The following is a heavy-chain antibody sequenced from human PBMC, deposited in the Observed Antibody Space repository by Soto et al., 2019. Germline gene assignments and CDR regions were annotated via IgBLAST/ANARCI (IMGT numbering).Heavy chain of an antibody. J-gene: IGHJ5*02. D-gene: IGHD3-22*01. CDR3: ARFPDTNYYDTSGYAYNWFDP. Sequence: GGSLRLSCAASGFTFSSYAMSWVRQAPGKGLEWLSAISGSGGSTFYADSVKGRFTVSRDNSKNTLYLQMNSLRAEDTAVYFCARFPDTNYYDTSGYAYNWFDPWGQGTLVTVSS. V-gene: IGHV3-23*01. CDR1: GFTFSSYA. CDR2: ISGSGGST.